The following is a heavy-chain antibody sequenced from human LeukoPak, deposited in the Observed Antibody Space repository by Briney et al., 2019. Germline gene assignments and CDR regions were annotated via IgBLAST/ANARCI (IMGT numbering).Heavy chain of an antibody. CDR2: INHSGST. CDR1: GGSFSDYY. Sequence: SETLSLTCAVYGGSFSDYYWSWIRQPPGKGLEWIGEINHSGSTNYSPSLKSRVTISIDASKNQFSLKLSSVTAADTAVYYCARDLRGYSSAVDYFDYWGQGTLVTVSS. V-gene: IGHV4-34*01. CDR3: ARDLRGYSSAVDYFDY. D-gene: IGHD6-19*01. J-gene: IGHJ4*02.